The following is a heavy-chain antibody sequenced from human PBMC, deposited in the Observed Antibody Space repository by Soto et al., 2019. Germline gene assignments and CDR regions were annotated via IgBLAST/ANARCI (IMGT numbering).Heavy chain of an antibody. Sequence: SETLSLTCTVSGGSIRSNSYYWGWIRQPPGKGLEWIGSIYYSGSTYYNPSLKSRVTISVDTSKNQFSLKLSSVTAADTAVYYCARQDVLVPAAMDNYYGMDVWGQGTTVT. V-gene: IGHV4-39*01. CDR2: IYYSGST. J-gene: IGHJ6*02. CDR3: ARQDVLVPAAMDNYYGMDV. CDR1: GGSIRSNSYY. D-gene: IGHD2-2*01.